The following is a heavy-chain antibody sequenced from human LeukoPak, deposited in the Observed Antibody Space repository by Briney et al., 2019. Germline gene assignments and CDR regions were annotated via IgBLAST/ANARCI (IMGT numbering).Heavy chain of an antibody. V-gene: IGHV4-34*01. CDR2: INHSGST. Sequence: SETLSLTCTVSGGSISSYYWSWIRQPPGKGLEWIGEINHSGSTNYNPSLKSRVTISVDTSKNQFSLKLSSVTAADTAVYYCARAGRVIQVNWFDPWGQGTLVTVSS. D-gene: IGHD3-16*02. CDR3: ARAGRVIQVNWFDP. CDR1: GGSISSYY. J-gene: IGHJ5*02.